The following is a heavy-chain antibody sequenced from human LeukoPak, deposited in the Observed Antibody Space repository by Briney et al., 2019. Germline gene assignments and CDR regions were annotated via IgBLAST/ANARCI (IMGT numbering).Heavy chain of an antibody. D-gene: IGHD6-13*01. CDR1: GYTFTGYY. J-gene: IGHJ4*02. V-gene: IGHV1-2*02. CDR3: ARSVAAGSYYFDY. CDR2: INPNIGGT. Sequence: ASVKVSCKASGYTFTGYYIHSVPQSPGQGLEWMRWINPNIGGTNYAQKFQGRVTMTRDTSISTAYMELSRLRSDDTAVYYCARSVAAGSYYFDYWGQGTLVTVSS.